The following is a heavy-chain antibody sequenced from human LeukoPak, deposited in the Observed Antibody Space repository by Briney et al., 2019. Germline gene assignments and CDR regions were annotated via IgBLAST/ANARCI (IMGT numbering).Heavy chain of an antibody. Sequence: SETLSLTCAVYGGSFSGYYWSWVRQPPGKGLEWIGEINHSGSTNYNPSLKSRVTISVDTSKNQFSLKLSSVTAADTAVYYCARGLGYWGQGTLVTVSS. CDR3: ARGLGY. D-gene: IGHD7-27*01. V-gene: IGHV4-34*01. CDR1: GGSFSGYY. CDR2: INHSGST. J-gene: IGHJ4*02.